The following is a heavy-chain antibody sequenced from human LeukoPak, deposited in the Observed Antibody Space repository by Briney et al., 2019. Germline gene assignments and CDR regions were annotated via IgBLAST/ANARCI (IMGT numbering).Heavy chain of an antibody. V-gene: IGHV4-39*07. Sequence: PSETLSLTCTVSGGSISSSSYYWGWIRQPPGKGLEWIGSIYYSGSTSYNPSLRSRVTISVDKSKNQFFLKLSSVTATDTAVYYCARIPSIATPVDYWGQGTLVTVSS. CDR2: IYYSGST. CDR3: ARIPSIATPVDY. D-gene: IGHD6-6*01. CDR1: GGSISSSSYY. J-gene: IGHJ4*02.